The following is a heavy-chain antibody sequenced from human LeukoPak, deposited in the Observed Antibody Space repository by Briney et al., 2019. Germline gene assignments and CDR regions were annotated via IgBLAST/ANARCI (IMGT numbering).Heavy chain of an antibody. CDR1: GFTFSSYG. J-gene: IGHJ5*02. CDR2: ISYDGSNK. V-gene: IGHV3-30*03. D-gene: IGHD2-15*01. Sequence: QAGGSLRLSCAASGFTFSSYGMHWVRQAPGKGLEWVAVISYDGSNKYYADSVKGRFTISRDNSKNTLYLQMHSLRAADTAVYYCARAPTHWGYCSGGSCYRNSQFDPWGQGTLVTVSS. CDR3: ARAPTHWGYCSGGSCYRNSQFDP.